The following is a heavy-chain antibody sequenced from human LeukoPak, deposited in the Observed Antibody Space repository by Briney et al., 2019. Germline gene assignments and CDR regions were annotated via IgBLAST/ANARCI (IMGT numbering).Heavy chain of an antibody. D-gene: IGHD3-9*01. CDR1: GYTFTDDY. Sequence: ASVKVSCKASGYTFTDDYVHWVRQAPGQGLEWMGWINPNSGVTNYAQKFQGRVTMTSDMSISTAYMGLSRLRSDDTAVYYCARSPDILTGENFDYWGQGTLVTVSS. V-gene: IGHV1-2*02. J-gene: IGHJ4*02. CDR3: ARSPDILTGENFDY. CDR2: INPNSGVT.